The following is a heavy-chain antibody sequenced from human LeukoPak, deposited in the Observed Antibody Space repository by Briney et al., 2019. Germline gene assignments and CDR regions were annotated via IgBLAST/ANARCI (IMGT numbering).Heavy chain of an antibody. D-gene: IGHD3-22*01. J-gene: IGHJ6*03. V-gene: IGHV3-23*01. Sequence: GGSLRLSCAASGFTFANYAMSWVRQAPGKGLEWVSGIGSSGAGTYFADSVKGRFTISRDNSKNTLYLQMNSLRAEDTAVYYCAKDLDDSSGYYGYYYYMDVWGKGITVTVSS. CDR2: IGSSGAGT. CDR1: GFTFANYA. CDR3: AKDLDDSSGYYGYYYYMDV.